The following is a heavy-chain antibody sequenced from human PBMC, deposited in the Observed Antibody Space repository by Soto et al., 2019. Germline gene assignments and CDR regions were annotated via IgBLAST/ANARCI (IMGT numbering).Heavy chain of an antibody. CDR2: FLSDGETK. CDR1: GFTFSGYA. V-gene: IGHV3-23*01. J-gene: IGHJ4*02. D-gene: IGHD3-3*01. CDR3: AKDFRADGKYDLDY. Sequence: EVQLLESAGGLVQPGGSLRLSCAASGFTFSGYAMNWVRQAPGRGLEWVSGFLSDGETKYYADPVKGLFTISKANSRNIQYLQMSRLRADDTALYYCAKDFRADGKYDLDYWGQGTPVVFSS.